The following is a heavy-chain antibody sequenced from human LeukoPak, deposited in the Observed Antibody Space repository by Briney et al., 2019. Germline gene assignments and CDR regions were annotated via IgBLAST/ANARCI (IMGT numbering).Heavy chain of an antibody. Sequence: GGSLRLSCAASGFTFSSYAMSWVRQAPGKGLEWVSAISGSGGSTYYADSVKGRFTISRDNSKNTLYLRMNSLRAEDTAVYYCAKLRLVRNAFDIWGQGTMVTVSS. CDR3: AKLRLVRNAFDI. J-gene: IGHJ3*02. CDR2: ISGSGGST. V-gene: IGHV3-23*01. D-gene: IGHD6-6*01. CDR1: GFTFSSYA.